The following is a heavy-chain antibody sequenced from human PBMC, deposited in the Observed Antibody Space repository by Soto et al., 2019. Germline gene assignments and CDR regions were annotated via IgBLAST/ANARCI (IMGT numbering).Heavy chain of an antibody. CDR3: ARDSSGWRREYYYYYMDV. CDR2: ISSSSSTI. J-gene: IGHJ6*03. D-gene: IGHD6-19*01. Sequence: GGSLRLSCAASGFTFSSYSMNWVRQAPGKGLEWVSYISSSSSTIYYADSVKGRFTISRDNAKNSLYLQMNSLRAEDTAVYYCARDSSGWRREYYYYYMDVWGKGTTVTVSS. CDR1: GFTFSSYS. V-gene: IGHV3-48*01.